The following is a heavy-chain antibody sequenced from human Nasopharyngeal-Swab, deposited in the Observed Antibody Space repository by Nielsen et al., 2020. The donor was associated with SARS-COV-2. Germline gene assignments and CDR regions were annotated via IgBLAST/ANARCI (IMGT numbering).Heavy chain of an antibody. CDR3: ARGHYYDILTGYYSGYYMGV. CDR1: GFSFDDYA. CDR2: ISWNSGNK. D-gene: IGHD3-9*01. Sequence: GGSLRLSCAASGFSFDDYAMHWVRQPPGKGLEWVSRISWNSGNKHYADSVKGRFTISRDNAKKTLYLQMNSLRAEDTAVYYCARGHYYDILTGYYSGYYMGVWGKGTTVTVSS. V-gene: IGHV3-9*01. J-gene: IGHJ6*03.